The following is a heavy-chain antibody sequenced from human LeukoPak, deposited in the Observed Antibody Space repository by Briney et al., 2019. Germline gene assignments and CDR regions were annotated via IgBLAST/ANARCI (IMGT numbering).Heavy chain of an antibody. D-gene: IGHD3-22*01. CDR2: ISSSGSTI. J-gene: IGHJ4*02. CDR1: GFTFSSYE. CDR3: ARGVSDYYDSSGYYLGFDY. Sequence: PGGSLRLSCAASGFTFSSYEMNWVRQAPGKGLEWVSYISSSGSTIYYADSVKGRFTISRDNAKNSLYLQMNRLRAEDTAVYYCARGVSDYYDSSGYYLGFDYWGQGTLVTVSS. V-gene: IGHV3-48*03.